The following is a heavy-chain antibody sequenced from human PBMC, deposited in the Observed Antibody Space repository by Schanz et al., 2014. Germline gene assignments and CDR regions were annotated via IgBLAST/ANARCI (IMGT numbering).Heavy chain of an antibody. CDR3: ASDYNYFETEAP. CDR1: GFTFSASA. V-gene: IGHV3-21*04. Sequence: EVQLVESGGGLVQPGGSLKLSCAASGFTFSASAMHWVRQAPGKGLEWVSSISSSGSSIYYADSVKCRFTISRDNSNNSLFLRMNSLRAEDTAVYYCASDYNYFETEAPWGQGTLVTVSS. CDR2: ISSSGSSI. D-gene: IGHD3-16*01. J-gene: IGHJ5*02.